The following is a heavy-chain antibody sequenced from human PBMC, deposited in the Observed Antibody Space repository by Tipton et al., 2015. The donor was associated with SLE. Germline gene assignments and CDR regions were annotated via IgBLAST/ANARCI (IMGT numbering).Heavy chain of an antibody. CDR1: GFTFSYFW. Sequence: SLRLSCAASGFTFSYFWMSWVRQAPGKGLEWVATIKQDGTKTYYVDSVKGRFTDSRDNAKNSLFLQMNSLRAEDTAVYFCARDIAGDLGSYFDYWGQGTLVTVSS. CDR3: ARDIAGDLGSYFDY. V-gene: IGHV3-7*01. CDR2: IKQDGTKT. D-gene: IGHD7-27*01. J-gene: IGHJ4*02.